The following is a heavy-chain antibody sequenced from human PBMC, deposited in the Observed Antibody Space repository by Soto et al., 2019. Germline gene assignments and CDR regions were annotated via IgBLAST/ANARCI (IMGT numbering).Heavy chain of an antibody. CDR1: GYSFTSYW. V-gene: IGHV5-10-1*01. J-gene: IGHJ6*02. Sequence: EVQLVQSGGEVKKPGESLRISCKGSGYSFTSYWISWVRQMPGKGLEWMGRIDPSDSYISYSPSFQGHVTIAADKSISTAYLQWSRLKAEDTAMYYCARFRNSGGGMDVWGQGTTVTVSS. D-gene: IGHD5-12*01. CDR2: IDPSDSYI. CDR3: ARFRNSGGGMDV.